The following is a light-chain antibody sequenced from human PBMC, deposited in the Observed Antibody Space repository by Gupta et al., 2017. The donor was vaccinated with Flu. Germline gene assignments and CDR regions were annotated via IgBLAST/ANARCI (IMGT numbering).Light chain of an antibody. Sequence: QSVLTQPPSLSAAPGQKVTISCYGSSSNIGNNYVSWYQQLPGAAPKLLIYEGNKRPSGIPDRFSGSKSGTSATLGITGLQTGDEADYYCGTWDSSLSAGVFGGGTKLTVL. CDR2: EGN. CDR1: SSNIGNNY. V-gene: IGLV1-51*02. CDR3: GTWDSSLSAGV. J-gene: IGLJ3*02.